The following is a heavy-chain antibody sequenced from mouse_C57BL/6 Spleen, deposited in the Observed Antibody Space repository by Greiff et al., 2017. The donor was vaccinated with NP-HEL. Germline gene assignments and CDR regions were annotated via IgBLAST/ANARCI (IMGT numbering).Heavy chain of an antibody. CDR2: IDPSDSYT. CDR1: GYTFTSYW. J-gene: IGHJ4*01. V-gene: IGHV1-69*01. Sequence: QVQLQQPGAELVMPGASVKLSCKASGYTFTSYWMHWVKQRPGQGLEWIGEIDPSDSYTNYNQKFKGKSTLTVDKSSSTAYMQRSSLTSEDSAVYYCARGTTVVTNYAMDYWGKGTSVTVSS. D-gene: IGHD1-1*01. CDR3: ARGTTVVTNYAMDY.